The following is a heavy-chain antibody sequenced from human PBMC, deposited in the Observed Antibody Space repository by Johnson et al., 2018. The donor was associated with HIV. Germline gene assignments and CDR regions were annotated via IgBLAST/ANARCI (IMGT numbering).Heavy chain of an antibody. Sequence: QVQLVESGGGLIQPGGSLRLSCAASGFTVSSKYMSWVRQAIGKGLEWVAVISYDAGNKYYADSVKGRFTISRDNSKNTLSLQMNSLRAEDTAVYFCAKAFWVSDILRGNRTDAFDIWGEGTMVTVSS. CDR3: AKAFWVSDILRGNRTDAFDI. J-gene: IGHJ3*02. V-gene: IGHV3-30*18. CDR2: ISYDAGNK. D-gene: IGHD2/OR15-2a*01. CDR1: GFTVSSKY.